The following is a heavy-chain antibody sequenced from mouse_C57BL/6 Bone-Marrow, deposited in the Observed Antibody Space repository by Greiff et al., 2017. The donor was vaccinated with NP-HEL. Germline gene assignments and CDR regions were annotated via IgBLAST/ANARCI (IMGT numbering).Heavy chain of an antibody. J-gene: IGHJ1*03. V-gene: IGHV5-17*01. CDR3: AGGRLRNWYFDV. Sequence: EVQLLESGGGLVKPGGSLKLSCAASGFTFSDYGMHWVRQAPEKGLEWVAYISSGSSTIYYADTVKGRFTISRDNAKNTLFLQMTSLRSEDTAMYYCAGGRLRNWYFDVWGTGTTVTVSS. D-gene: IGHD2-4*01. CDR2: ISSGSSTI. CDR1: GFTFSDYG.